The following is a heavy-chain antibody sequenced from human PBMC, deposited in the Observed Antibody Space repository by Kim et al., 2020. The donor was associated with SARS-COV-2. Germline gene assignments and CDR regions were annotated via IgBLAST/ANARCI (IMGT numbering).Heavy chain of an antibody. V-gene: IGHV4-34*01. Sequence: SETLSLTCAVYGGSFSGYYWSWIRQPPGKGLEWIGEINHSGSTNYNPSLKSRVTISVDTSKNQFSLKLSSVTAADTAVYYCARVTGVRDDILTGAGARYTMTTGPFDYWGQGTLVTVSS. CDR3: ARVTGVRDDILTGAGARYTMTTGPFDY. CDR1: GGSFSGYY. D-gene: IGHD3-9*01. CDR2: INHSGST. J-gene: IGHJ4*02.